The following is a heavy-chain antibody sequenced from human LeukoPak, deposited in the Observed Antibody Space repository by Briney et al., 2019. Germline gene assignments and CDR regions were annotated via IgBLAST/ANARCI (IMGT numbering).Heavy chain of an antibody. CDR1: GYSISSGYY. V-gene: IGHV4-38-2*02. CDR3: ARGENGYETDFDY. Sequence: SETLSLTCTVSGYSISSGYYWGWIRQPPGKGLEWIGSIYYSGSTYYNPSLKSRVTISVDTSKNQFSLRLSSVTAADTAVYYCARGENGYETDFDYWGQGTLVTVSS. J-gene: IGHJ4*02. D-gene: IGHD5-18*01. CDR2: IYYSGST.